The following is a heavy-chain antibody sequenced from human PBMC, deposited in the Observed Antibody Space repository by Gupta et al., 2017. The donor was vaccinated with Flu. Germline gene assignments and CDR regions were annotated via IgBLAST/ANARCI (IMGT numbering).Heavy chain of an antibody. J-gene: IGHJ4*02. CDR2: IWHDGSQK. CDR3: QAINYDFSTGYYSDY. D-gene: IGHD3-3*01. V-gene: IGHV3-33*01. Sequence: QGQLVESGGGVVQPGRSLRLSCAASGFTFSNYGMHWVRQAAGKGLEWMAVIWHDGSQKYYAESVKGRFTISRDNSKNTLYLQMNSLRAEDTALYYCQAINYDFSTGYYSDYWGQGTLVTVSS. CDR1: GFTFSNYG.